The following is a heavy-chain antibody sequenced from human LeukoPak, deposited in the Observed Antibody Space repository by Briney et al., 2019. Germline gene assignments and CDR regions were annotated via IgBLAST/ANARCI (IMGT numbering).Heavy chain of an antibody. CDR2: ISYDGSNK. V-gene: IGHV3-30-3*01. CDR1: GFTFSSYA. CDR3: AREADGSGCFDY. D-gene: IGHD6-19*01. Sequence: PGGSLRLSCAASGFTFSSYAVHWVRQAPGKGLEWVAVISYDGSNKYYADSVKGRFTISRDNSKNTLYLQMNSLRAEDTAVYYCAREADGSGCFDYWGQGTLVTVSS. J-gene: IGHJ4*02.